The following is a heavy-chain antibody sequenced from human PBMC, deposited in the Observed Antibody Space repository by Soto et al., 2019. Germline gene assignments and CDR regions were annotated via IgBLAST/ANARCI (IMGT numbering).Heavy chain of an antibody. CDR1: GYTFTSYG. V-gene: IGHV1-18*01. Sequence: VKVSCKASGYTFTSYGISWVRQAPGQGLEWMGWISAYNGNTNYAQKLQGRVTMTTDTSTSTAYMELRSLSSDDTAVYYCAREGYCGGDCYTFDYWGQGTLVTVSS. J-gene: IGHJ4*02. CDR2: ISAYNGNT. CDR3: AREGYCGGDCYTFDY. D-gene: IGHD2-21*02.